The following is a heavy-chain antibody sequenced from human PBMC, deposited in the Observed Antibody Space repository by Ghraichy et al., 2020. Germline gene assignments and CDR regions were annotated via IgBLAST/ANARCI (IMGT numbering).Heavy chain of an antibody. V-gene: IGHV3-7*01. CDR3: ARAGDSGYDLEGY. D-gene: IGHD5-12*01. Sequence: GGSLRLSCAASGFTFSSYWMSWVRQAPGKGLEWVANLKQDGSEKYYVDSVKGRFTISRDNAKNSLYLQMNSLRAEDTAVYYCARAGDSGYDLEGYWGQGTLVTVSS. CDR1: GFTFSSYW. CDR2: LKQDGSEK. J-gene: IGHJ4*02.